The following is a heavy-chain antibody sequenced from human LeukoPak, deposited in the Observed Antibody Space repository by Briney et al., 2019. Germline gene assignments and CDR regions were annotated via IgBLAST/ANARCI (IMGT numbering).Heavy chain of an antibody. J-gene: IGHJ4*02. CDR1: GGSFSGYY. D-gene: IGHD6-19*01. CDR3: ARVSRRQWLVRRNYFDY. Sequence: SETLSLTCAVYGGSFSGYYWNWIRQPPGKGLEWIGEINHSGSTNYNPSLKSRVTISVDTSKNQFSLKLSSVTAADTAVYYCARVSRRQWLVRRNYFDYWGQGTLVTVSS. V-gene: IGHV4-34*01. CDR2: INHSGST.